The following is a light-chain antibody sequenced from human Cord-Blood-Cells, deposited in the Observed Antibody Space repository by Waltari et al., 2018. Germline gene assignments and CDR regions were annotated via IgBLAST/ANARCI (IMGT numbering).Light chain of an antibody. V-gene: IGLV2-14*03. CDR2: DVS. J-gene: IGLJ3*02. CDR3: SSYTSSSTRV. Sequence: QSALTQPASASGSPGQSITISCTGTSSDVGGYNYVPWYQQHPGKAPKLMIYDVSNRPSGVSNRFSGSKSCNTASLTISGLQAEDEADYYCSSYTSSSTRVFGGGTKLTVL. CDR1: SSDVGGYNY.